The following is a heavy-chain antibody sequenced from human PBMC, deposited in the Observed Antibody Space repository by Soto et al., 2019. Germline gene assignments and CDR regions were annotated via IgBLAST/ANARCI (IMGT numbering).Heavy chain of an antibody. J-gene: IGHJ5*02. CDR2: IYYSGST. CDR1: GGSISSGGYY. Sequence: QVQLQVSGPGLVKPSQTLSLTCTVSGGSISSGGYYWSWIRQHPGKGLEWIGCIYYSGSTYYNPSLKSRVTISVDTSKNQFSLKLSSVTAADTAVYYCARVLAWTIVVVPAGFDPWGQGTLVTVSS. V-gene: IGHV4-31*03. CDR3: ARVLAWTIVVVPAGFDP. D-gene: IGHD2-2*01.